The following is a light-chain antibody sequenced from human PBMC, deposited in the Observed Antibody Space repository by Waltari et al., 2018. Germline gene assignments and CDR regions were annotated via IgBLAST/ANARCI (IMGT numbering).Light chain of an antibody. CDR2: CAS. Sequence: EILLTQSPDTLSVSPGERATLSCRASPTVSSMLAWYQQKPGQPPRLLIYCASIRATGIPARFSGSGSGTEFTLTISSLQSEDFAVYYCHQFNNWPRTFGQGTKVEIK. V-gene: IGKV3D-15*01. CDR3: HQFNNWPRT. CDR1: PTVSSM. J-gene: IGKJ1*01.